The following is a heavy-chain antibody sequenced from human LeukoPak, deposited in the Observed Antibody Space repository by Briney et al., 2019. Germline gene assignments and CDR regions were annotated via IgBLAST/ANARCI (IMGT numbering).Heavy chain of an antibody. Sequence: GGSLRLSCAASGFTFSSFAMNWVRQAPGKGLEWVSIISGSGDTTHYTDSVKGRFTISRDNSKNTLYLQMNSLRAEDTAVYYCAREASNYYDSSGFDYWGQGTLVTVSS. CDR2: ISGSGDTT. V-gene: IGHV3-23*01. CDR1: GFTFSSFA. CDR3: AREASNYYDSSGFDY. J-gene: IGHJ4*02. D-gene: IGHD3-22*01.